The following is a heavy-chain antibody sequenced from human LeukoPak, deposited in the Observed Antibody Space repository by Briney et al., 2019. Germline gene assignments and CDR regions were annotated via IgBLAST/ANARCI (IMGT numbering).Heavy chain of an antibody. CDR2: IYYTGST. CDR3: ARDPIGWSKDFDY. J-gene: IGHJ4*02. D-gene: IGHD2-8*02. Sequence: PSETLSLTCSVSGGSISSSNYYWGWIRQPPGKGLEWIGSIYYTGSTYYNPSLKSRVTISIDTSKNQFSLKLNSVTAADTAVYYCARDPIGWSKDFDYWGQGTLVTVSS. V-gene: IGHV4-39*07. CDR1: GGSISSSNYY.